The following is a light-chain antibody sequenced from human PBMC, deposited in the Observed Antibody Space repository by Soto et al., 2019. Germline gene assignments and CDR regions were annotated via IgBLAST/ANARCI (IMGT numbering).Light chain of an antibody. CDR3: KQSYSTSLT. CDR1: QTISTY. J-gene: IGKJ4*01. V-gene: IGKV1-39*01. Sequence: DIQMTQSPSSLSASVGDRVTITCRASQTISTYLNWYQQKPGKAHNLLIYDAYSLQNGVQSRFSGSGSGTDFTLTIRSLQPEDFATYYCKQSYSTSLTFGGGTKVDIK. CDR2: DAY.